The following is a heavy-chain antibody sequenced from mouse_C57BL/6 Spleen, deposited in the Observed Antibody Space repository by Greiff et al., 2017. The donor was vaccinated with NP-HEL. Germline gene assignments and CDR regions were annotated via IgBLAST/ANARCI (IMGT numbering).Heavy chain of an antibody. J-gene: IGHJ3*01. CDR3: ARGGLCYYYAGFAY. D-gene: IGHD1-1*01. Sequence: EVQVVESGGGLVKPGGSLKLSCAASGFTFSSYAMSWVRQTPEKRLEWVATISDGGSYTYYPDNVKGRFTISRDNAKNNLYLQMSHLKSEDTAMYYCARGGLCYYYAGFAYWGQGTLVTVSA. CDR2: ISDGGSYT. V-gene: IGHV5-4*01. CDR1: GFTFSSYA.